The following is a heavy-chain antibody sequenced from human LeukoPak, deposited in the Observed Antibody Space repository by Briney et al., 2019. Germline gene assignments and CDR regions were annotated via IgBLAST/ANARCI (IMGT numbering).Heavy chain of an antibody. J-gene: IGHJ6*03. CDR1: GGTFSSYA. D-gene: IGHD2-2*01. Sequence: SSVKVSCKASGGTFSSYASSCVRQAPGQGLEWMEGIIPIFGTANYAQKLQGKVTMTTDTSTSTAYMELRSLRSDDTAVYYSARGPITDIVIVPAADDYYYMDVWGKGTTVTVSS. V-gene: IGHV1-69*05. CDR3: ARGPITDIVIVPAADDYYYMDV. CDR2: IIPIFGTA.